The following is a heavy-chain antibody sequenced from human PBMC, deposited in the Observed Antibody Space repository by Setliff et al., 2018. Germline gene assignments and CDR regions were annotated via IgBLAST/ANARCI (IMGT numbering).Heavy chain of an antibody. Sequence: PSETLSLTCAVYGGSFSGYYWSWLRQPPGKGLEWIGEINHSGSTNYNPSLESRVTISVDTSKNQFSLRLNSATAADTAVYYCARLRGAFDYWGQGTLVTVSS. J-gene: IGHJ4*02. CDR3: ARLRGAFDY. CDR2: INHSGST. V-gene: IGHV4-34*01. CDR1: GGSFSGYY. D-gene: IGHD3-16*01.